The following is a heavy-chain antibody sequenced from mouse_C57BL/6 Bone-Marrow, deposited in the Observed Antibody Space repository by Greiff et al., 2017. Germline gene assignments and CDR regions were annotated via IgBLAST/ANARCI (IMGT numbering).Heavy chain of an antibody. V-gene: IGHV2-2*01. CDR3: ARGDLFAY. CDR1: GFSLTSYG. CDR2: IWSGGST. D-gene: IGHD3-3*01. Sequence: QVQLQQSGPGLVQPSQSLSITCTVSGFSLTSYGVHWVRQSPGKGLEWLGVIWSGGSTDSNAAFISRLSISKDNSKSQVFFKMNSLQADDTAIYYCARGDLFAYWGQGTLVTVSA. J-gene: IGHJ3*01.